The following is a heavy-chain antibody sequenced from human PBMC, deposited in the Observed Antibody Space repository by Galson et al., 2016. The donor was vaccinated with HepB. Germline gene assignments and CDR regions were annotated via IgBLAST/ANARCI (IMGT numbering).Heavy chain of an antibody. D-gene: IGHD6-19*01. CDR2: LSAYNGAT. CDR3: AREAGLYSSGWHYFDN. J-gene: IGHJ4*02. V-gene: IGHV1-18*01. CDR1: GYTFNSYG. Sequence: SVKVSCKASGYTFNSYGITWVRQAPGQGLEWMGWLSAYNGATNYAQNFQGRVTMTTERFTHTAYMELRSLRFDDTAVYCCAREAGLYSSGWHYFDNWGQGTLVTVSS.